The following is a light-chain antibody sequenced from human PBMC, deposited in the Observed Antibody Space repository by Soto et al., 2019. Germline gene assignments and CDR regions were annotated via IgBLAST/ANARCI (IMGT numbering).Light chain of an antibody. CDR2: DVS. V-gene: IGLV2-14*03. CDR1: SSDVGGYNY. Sequence: QSALTQPASVSGSPGQSITISCTGTSSDVGGYNYVSWYQHHPGKAPKLMIYDVSNRPSGISNRFSGSKSGNTASLTISGLQAEDEADYYCSSYTSTSTLFVFGGGTKLTVL. J-gene: IGLJ2*01. CDR3: SSYTSTSTLFV.